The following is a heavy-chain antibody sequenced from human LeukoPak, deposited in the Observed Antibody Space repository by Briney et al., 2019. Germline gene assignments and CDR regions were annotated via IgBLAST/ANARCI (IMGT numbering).Heavy chain of an antibody. Sequence: GGSLRLSCAASGFTFSSYGMHWVRQAPGKGLEWVAVIWYDGSNKYYADSVKGRFTISRDNSKNSLYLQMNSLRAEDTAVYYCARQVVTGDRSFDYWGQGTLVTVSS. CDR3: ARQVVTGDRSFDY. D-gene: IGHD7-27*01. CDR2: IWYDGSNK. CDR1: GFTFSSYG. J-gene: IGHJ4*02. V-gene: IGHV3-33*01.